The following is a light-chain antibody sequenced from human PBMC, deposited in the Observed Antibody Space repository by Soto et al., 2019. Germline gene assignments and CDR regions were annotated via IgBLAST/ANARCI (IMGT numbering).Light chain of an antibody. CDR3: QQYNSYSLT. Sequence: DIQMTQSPSTLSASVGDRVTITCRASQSISSWLAWYQQKPGKAPKLLIYDASSLESGDLSRISGSGSGTEFTLSICSLQPDEFATDYCQQYNSYSLTFGGRTKVEIK. J-gene: IGKJ4*01. CDR2: DAS. CDR1: QSISSW. V-gene: IGKV1-5*01.